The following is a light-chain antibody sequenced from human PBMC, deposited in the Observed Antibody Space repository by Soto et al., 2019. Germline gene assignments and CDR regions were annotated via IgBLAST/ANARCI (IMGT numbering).Light chain of an antibody. CDR1: SSDVGSYNP. CDR2: EVS. J-gene: IGLJ1*01. V-gene: IGLV2-23*02. CDR3: CSYAGSSTYV. Sequence: QSVLTQPASVSGSPGQSITISCTGTSSDVGSYNPVSWYQQHPGKAPKLMIYEVSKRPSGFSNRFSGSKSGNTASLTISGLQAEDEADYYCCSYAGSSTYVFGTGTKVTVL.